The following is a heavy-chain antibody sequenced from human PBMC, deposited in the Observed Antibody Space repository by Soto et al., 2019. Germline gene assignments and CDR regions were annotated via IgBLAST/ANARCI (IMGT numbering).Heavy chain of an antibody. CDR1: GFTLSSYG. CDR3: AKGLSVIQEWIIDGH. V-gene: IGHV3-30*18. Sequence: QVQLVESGGGVVQPGRSLRLSCAVSGFTLSSYGIHWVRQAPGKGLEWVAFMSYDGNKKYYADSVKGRFTISRDNSKNTLYLQMDSLRADDTAMYYCAKGLSVIQEWIIDGHWGQGTQGTVSS. D-gene: IGHD5-18*01. J-gene: IGHJ4*02. CDR2: MSYDGNKK.